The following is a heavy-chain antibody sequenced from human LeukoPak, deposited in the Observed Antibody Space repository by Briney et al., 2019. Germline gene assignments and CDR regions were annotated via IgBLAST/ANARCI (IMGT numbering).Heavy chain of an antibody. CDR2: IATSGGST. V-gene: IGHV3-23*01. Sequence: GGSLRLSCAASGFTFSSAAMTWVRQAPGKGLEWVSLIATSGGSTYYADSVKGRFTISRDNSKNTLSLQMNSLRVGDTAIYYCAKVIQLSTWGLGTMVSVSS. D-gene: IGHD5-24*01. J-gene: IGHJ3*01. CDR3: AKVIQLST. CDR1: GFTFSSAA.